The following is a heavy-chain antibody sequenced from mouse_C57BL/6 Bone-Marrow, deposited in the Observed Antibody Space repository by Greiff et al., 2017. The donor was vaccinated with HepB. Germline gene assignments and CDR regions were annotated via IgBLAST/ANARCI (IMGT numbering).Heavy chain of an antibody. V-gene: IGHV1-61*01. CDR2: IYPSDSET. J-gene: IGHJ2*01. CDR3: ASSYYDYDEYYFDY. Sequence: QVQLQQPGAELVRPGSSVKLSCKASGYTFTSYWMDWVKQRPGQGLEWIGNIYPSDSETHYNQKFKDKATLTVDKSSSTAYMQLSSLTSEDSAVYYCASSYYDYDEYYFDYWGQGTTLTVSS. D-gene: IGHD2-4*01. CDR1: GYTFTSYW.